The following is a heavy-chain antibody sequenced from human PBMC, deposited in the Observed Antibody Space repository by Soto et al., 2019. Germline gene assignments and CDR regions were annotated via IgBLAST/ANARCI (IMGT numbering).Heavy chain of an antibody. CDR3: ARDLSGDYGALDT. Sequence: GGSLRLSCAASGFTFSSYGMHWARQGPGKGLEWVAVIWYDGSNKVYADSMKGRFTISKDNSKNTLYLQMNSLRAEDTAVYYCARDLSGDYGALDTWGQGTMVTVSS. CDR2: IWYDGSNK. CDR1: GFTFSSYG. D-gene: IGHD4-17*01. J-gene: IGHJ3*02. V-gene: IGHV3-33*01.